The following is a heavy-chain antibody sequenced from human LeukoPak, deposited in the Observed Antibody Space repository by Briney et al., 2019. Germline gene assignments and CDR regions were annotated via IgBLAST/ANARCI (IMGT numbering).Heavy chain of an antibody. Sequence: PGGSLILSCAASGFTFSSYAMSWVRQAPGKGLEWVSAISGSGGSTYYADSVKGRFTISRDNSKNTLYLQMNSLRAEDTAVYYCARESVNVRISRPVNCGGDCYPNWFDPWGQGTLVTVSS. CDR1: GFTFSSYA. CDR3: ARESVNVRISRPVNCGGDCYPNWFDP. V-gene: IGHV3-23*01. J-gene: IGHJ5*02. CDR2: ISGSGGST. D-gene: IGHD2-21*02.